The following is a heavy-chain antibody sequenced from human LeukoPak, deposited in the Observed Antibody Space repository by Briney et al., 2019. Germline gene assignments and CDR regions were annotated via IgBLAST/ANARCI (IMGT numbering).Heavy chain of an antibody. CDR3: ARGGRYDFWSGDYTNWFDP. CDR2: INTNTGNP. V-gene: IGHV7-4-1*02. CDR1: GYTFTSYA. Sequence: ASVKVSCKASGYTFTSYAMNWVRQAPGQGLEWMGWINTNTGNPTYAQGFTGRFVFSLDTSVSTAYLQISSLKAEDTAVYYCARGGRYDFWSGDYTNWFDPWGQGTLVTVSS. J-gene: IGHJ5*02. D-gene: IGHD3-3*01.